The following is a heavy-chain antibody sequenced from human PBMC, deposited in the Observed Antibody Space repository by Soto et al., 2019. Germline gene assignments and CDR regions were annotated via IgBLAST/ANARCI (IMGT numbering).Heavy chain of an antibody. CDR2: INEIGST. V-gene: IGHV4-34*01. J-gene: IGHJ4*02. CDR1: GQSFSGHS. Sequence: QVQLQPWGAGLVKPSETLSLSCAVYGQSFSGHSWAWIRQPPGKGLEWIGEINEIGSTYYNPSLKSRVTISTDTSENQFSLKLSSVSAADTAAYFCARGSGIVALPGELEDVKYDYWGQGTLVNVSS. CDR3: ARGSGIVALPGELEDVKYDY. D-gene: IGHD1-1*01.